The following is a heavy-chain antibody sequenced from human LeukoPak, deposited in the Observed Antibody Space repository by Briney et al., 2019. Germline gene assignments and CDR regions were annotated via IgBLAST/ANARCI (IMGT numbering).Heavy chain of an antibody. CDR3: AKDGYSSSWYERVNYYYYYYMDV. D-gene: IGHD6-13*01. CDR2: VNSDGRGT. CDR1: GFTFSRYS. J-gene: IGHJ6*03. Sequence: GGSLRLSCAASGFTFSRYSRHWVRQAPGKGLVWVSHVNSDGRGTDYADSVKGRFTISRDTAKNTLYLQMNSLRVEDTAVYYCAKDGYSSSWYERVNYYYYYYMDVWGKGTTVTVSS. V-gene: IGHV3-74*01.